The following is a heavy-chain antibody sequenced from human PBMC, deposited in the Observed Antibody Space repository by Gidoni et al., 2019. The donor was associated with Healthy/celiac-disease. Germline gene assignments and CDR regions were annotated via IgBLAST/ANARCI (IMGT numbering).Heavy chain of an antibody. CDR1: GGSISSSSYY. J-gene: IGHJ4*02. Sequence: QLQLQESGPGLVKPSEPLSLTCTVSGGSISSSSYYWGWIRQPPGKGLEWIGSIYFSGSTYYNPSLKSRVTISVDTSKNQFSLKLSSVTAADTAVYYCARLGYCSGGSCYSAYFDYWGQGTLVTVSS. D-gene: IGHD2-15*01. V-gene: IGHV4-39*01. CDR3: ARLGYCSGGSCYSAYFDY. CDR2: IYFSGST.